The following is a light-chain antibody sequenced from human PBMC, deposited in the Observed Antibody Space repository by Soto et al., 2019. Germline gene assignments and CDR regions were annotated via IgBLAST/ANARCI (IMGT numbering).Light chain of an antibody. Sequence: QSALTQPPSVSGAPGQRVTISCTGSSSNIGAGSDVHWYQQLPGTAPKLLIYDTYNRPSGVPDRFSGSKSGTSASLAITGLQTEDEAEYYCQSYDSSLSPYVFGTGTKVTVL. V-gene: IGLV1-40*01. CDR3: QSYDSSLSPYV. J-gene: IGLJ1*01. CDR1: SSNIGAGSD. CDR2: DTY.